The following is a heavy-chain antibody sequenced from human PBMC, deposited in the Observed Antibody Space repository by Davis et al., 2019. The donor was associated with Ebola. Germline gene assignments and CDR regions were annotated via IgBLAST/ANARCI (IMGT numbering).Heavy chain of an antibody. Sequence: LSLTCAASGFTFSSYSMNWVRQAPGKGLEWVSTISSSGASTYYADSVKGRFTMSRDNSKNTVYLQMNSLRVEDTAVYYCARDLLGDDILTGYYAFNDYWGQGTLVTVSS. J-gene: IGHJ4*02. CDR2: ISSSGAST. CDR1: GFTFSSYS. D-gene: IGHD3-9*01. CDR3: ARDLLGDDILTGYYAFNDY. V-gene: IGHV3-23*01.